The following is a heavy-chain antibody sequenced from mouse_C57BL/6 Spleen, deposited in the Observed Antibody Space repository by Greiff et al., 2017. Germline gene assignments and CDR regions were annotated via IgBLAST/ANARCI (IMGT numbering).Heavy chain of an antibody. CDR2: INPNNGGT. J-gene: IGHJ3*01. V-gene: IGHV1-26*01. CDR1: GYTFTDYY. Sequence: VQLQQSGPELVKPGASVKISCKASGYTFTDYYMNWVKQSHGKSLEWIGDINPNNGGTSYNQKFKGKATLTVDKSSSTAYMELRSLTSEDSAVYYCARLWFAYWSQGTLVTVSA. CDR3: ARLWFAY.